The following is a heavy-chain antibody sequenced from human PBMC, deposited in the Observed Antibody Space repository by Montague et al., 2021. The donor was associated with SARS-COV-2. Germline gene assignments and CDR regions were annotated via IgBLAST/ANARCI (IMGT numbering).Heavy chain of an antibody. CDR3: VRGQTHSRFYY. Sequence: SETLSLTCTASGGSMSTTTHYWGWIRQPPGRGLEWIGTISYSGATXYNPSLKSRVTISLDTSKTQFSLQLTSVTAADTAVYYCVRGQTHSRFYYWGQGTLVSVSS. V-gene: IGHV4-39*07. J-gene: IGHJ4*02. CDR1: GGSMSTTTHY. D-gene: IGHD3-10*01. CDR2: ISYSGAT.